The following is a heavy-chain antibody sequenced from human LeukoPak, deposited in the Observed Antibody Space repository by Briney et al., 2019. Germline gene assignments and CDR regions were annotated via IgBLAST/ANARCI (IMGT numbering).Heavy chain of an antibody. J-gene: IGHJ6*02. CDR2: ISWNSGTI. CDR1: GLRFDDYA. Sequence: GRSLRLSCVASGLRFDDYAMNWVRQAPGKGLECVSSISWNSGTIGYGDSVKGRFTISRDNAKNSLYLQMNSLRAEDTALYYCAKGKGGYYYYGMDVWGQGTTVTVSS. V-gene: IGHV3-9*01. CDR3: AKGKGGYYYYGMDV.